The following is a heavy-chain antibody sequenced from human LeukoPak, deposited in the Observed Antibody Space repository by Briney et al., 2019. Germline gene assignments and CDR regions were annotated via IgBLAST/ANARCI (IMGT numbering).Heavy chain of an antibody. Sequence: PGGSLRLSCAASGFTVRSNYMSWVRQAPGKGLEWVSVIYSGGSTYYADSVKGRFTISRDNSKNTLYLQMNSLRAEDTAVYYCAREYYDFWSGSFQHWGQGTLVSVSS. CDR3: AREYYDFWSGSFQH. CDR1: GFTVRSNY. V-gene: IGHV3-66*02. D-gene: IGHD3-3*01. J-gene: IGHJ1*01. CDR2: IYSGGST.